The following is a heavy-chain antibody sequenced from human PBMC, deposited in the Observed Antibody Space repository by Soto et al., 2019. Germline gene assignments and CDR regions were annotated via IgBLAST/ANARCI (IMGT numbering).Heavy chain of an antibody. J-gene: IGHJ6*02. CDR3: AIRYSGYDSGVAGEYYYGMEV. CDR2: IVVGSGNT. CDR1: GFTFTSSA. V-gene: IGHV1-58*01. Sequence: ASVKVSCKASGFTFTSSAVKWVRQARGQRLEWIGWIVVGSGNTNYAQKFQERVTITRDMSTSTAYMELSSLRSEDTAVYYCAIRYSGYDSGVAGEYYYGMEVWGQGTTVNVSS. D-gene: IGHD5-12*01.